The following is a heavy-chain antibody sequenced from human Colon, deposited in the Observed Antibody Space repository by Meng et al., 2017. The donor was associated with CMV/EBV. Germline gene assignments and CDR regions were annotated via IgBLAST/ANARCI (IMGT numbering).Heavy chain of an antibody. CDR2: VSWNGSRT. D-gene: IGHD6-19*01. CDR3: ARDHGWGYSSGWSDC. J-gene: IGHJ4*02. CDR1: GFTFSNSD. Sequence: GGSLRLSCAASGFTFSNSDMNWVRQAPGKGLEWVSGVSWNGSRTHYADSVKGRFTISRDNSNNNLYLQMNSLRAADTAVYYCARDHGWGYSSGWSDCWGQGTLVTVSS. V-gene: IGHV3-19*01.